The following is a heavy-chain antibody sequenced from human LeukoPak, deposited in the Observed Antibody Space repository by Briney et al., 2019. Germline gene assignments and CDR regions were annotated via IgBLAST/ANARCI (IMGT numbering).Heavy chain of an antibody. CDR3: ARVSIVYGMDV. CDR2: MYYSGST. J-gene: IGHJ6*02. Sequence: SGTLSLTCSVSGGSISSDYWSWIRQPPGKGLEWIGYMYYSGSTNYNPSLKSRVTISLATSKKQFSLKLSSVTAADTAVYYCARVSIVYGMDVWGQGTTVTVSS. V-gene: IGHV4-59*01. CDR1: GGSISSDY. D-gene: IGHD2-21*01.